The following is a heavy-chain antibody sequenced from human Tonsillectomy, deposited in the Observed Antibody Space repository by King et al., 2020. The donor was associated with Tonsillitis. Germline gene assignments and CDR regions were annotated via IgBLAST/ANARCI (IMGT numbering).Heavy chain of an antibody. CDR3: ARDRGYCGTSDCYTLPGMDV. V-gene: IGHV3-11*01. CDR2: ISGSGTTI. CDR1: GFTFSDYY. Sequence: VQLVESGGGLVKPGGSLRLSCAASGFTFSDYYMSWVRQAPGKGLEWLSYISGSGTTISYADSVRVRFTISRDNAKNSLYLQMTSLRAEDTAVYYCARDRGYCGTSDCYTLPGMDVWGQGTTVTVSS. J-gene: IGHJ6*02. D-gene: IGHD2-2*02.